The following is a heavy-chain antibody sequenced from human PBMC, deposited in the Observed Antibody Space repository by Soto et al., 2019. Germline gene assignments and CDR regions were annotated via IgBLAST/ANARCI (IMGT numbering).Heavy chain of an antibody. Sequence: PGGSLRLSCAASGFTFSSYSMNWVRQAQGKGLEWVSYISSSSSTIYYADSVKGRFTISRDNAKNSLYLQMNSLRDEDTAVFYCATRTYYYDSSGYTFDYWGQGTLVTVSS. CDR1: GFTFSSYS. CDR2: ISSSSSTI. J-gene: IGHJ4*02. D-gene: IGHD3-22*01. V-gene: IGHV3-48*02. CDR3: ATRTYYYDSSGYTFDY.